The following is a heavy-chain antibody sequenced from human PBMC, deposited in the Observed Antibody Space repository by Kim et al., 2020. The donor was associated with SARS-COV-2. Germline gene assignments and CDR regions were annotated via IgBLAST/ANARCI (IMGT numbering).Heavy chain of an antibody. CDR3: TKRTSGAWPFDY. J-gene: IGHJ4*02. CDR2: IGITGGNT. D-gene: IGHD2-2*01. CDR1: GFTFTSYA. V-gene: IGHV3-23*01. Sequence: GGSLRLSCEASGFTFTSYAMTWVRQAPGKGLEWVASIGITGGNTYYADSVKGRFTISRDNSRDTLFLHMNSLRAEDTAVYYCTKRTSGAWPFDYWGQGTLVPVSS.